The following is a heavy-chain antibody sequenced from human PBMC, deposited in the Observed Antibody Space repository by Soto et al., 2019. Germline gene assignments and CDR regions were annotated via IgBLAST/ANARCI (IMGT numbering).Heavy chain of an antibody. CDR2: IYNSGNT. J-gene: IGHJ5*02. CDR1: GGSIRIGFYA. Sequence: SRATTCSVSGGSIRIGFYAWSWIRQPPGQGLEWIGYIYNSGNTYYNPSLMSRVTISVDRSQNHFSLKLTSVTAADKAVYYCARGSDGVWNWFDPWGQGTQVTVYS. D-gene: IGHD2-8*01. V-gene: IGHV4-30-2*01. CDR3: ARGSDGVWNWFDP.